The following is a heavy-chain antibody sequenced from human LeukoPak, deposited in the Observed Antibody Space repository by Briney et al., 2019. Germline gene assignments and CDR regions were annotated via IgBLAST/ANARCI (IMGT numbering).Heavy chain of an antibody. CDR2: ISYSSETI. J-gene: IGHJ4*02. D-gene: IGHD2-8*01. V-gene: IGHV3-48*04. CDR1: GFSFSTYS. Sequence: KPGGSLRLSCVVSGFSFSTYSMNWVRQAPGTGLEWVSSISYSSETIYYADSVKGRFTISRDNAKNSLYPQMNSLRAEDTAIYYCAGRSCSDGVCPFDFWDQGTLVTVSS. CDR3: AGRSCSDGVCPFDF.